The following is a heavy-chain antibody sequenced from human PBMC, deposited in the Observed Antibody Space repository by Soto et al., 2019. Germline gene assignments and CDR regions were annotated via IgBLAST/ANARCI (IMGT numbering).Heavy chain of an antibody. Sequence: GESLKISCKGSQYNFMDFWVGWVRQMPGKGLEWMVIIFPADSDTRLSPSFQGRVTMSVDKSTYTAYLQWSSLEASDTAIYYCTGTLTSAMDVWGQGTPVTVSS. J-gene: IGHJ6*02. CDR2: IFPADSDT. V-gene: IGHV5-51*01. CDR1: QYNFMDFW. CDR3: TGTLTSAMDV. D-gene: IGHD4-4*01.